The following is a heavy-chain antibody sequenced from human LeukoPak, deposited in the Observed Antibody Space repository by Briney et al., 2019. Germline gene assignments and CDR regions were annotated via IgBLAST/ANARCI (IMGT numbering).Heavy chain of an antibody. CDR2: IRYDGSNK. CDR1: GFTFSNYA. J-gene: IGHJ4*02. V-gene: IGHV3-30*02. D-gene: IGHD3-10*01. CDR3: AKDWDDYYGSGSYFDY. Sequence: GGSLRLSCAASGFTFSNYAMHWVRQAPGKGLEWVAFIRYDGSNKYYADSVKGRFTMSRDNSKNTLYLQMNSLRAEDTAVYYCAKDWDDYYGSGSYFDYWGQGTLVTVSS.